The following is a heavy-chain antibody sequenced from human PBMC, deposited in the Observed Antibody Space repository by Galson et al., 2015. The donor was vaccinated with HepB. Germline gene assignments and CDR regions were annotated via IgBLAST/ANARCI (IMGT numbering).Heavy chain of an antibody. CDR1: GGSISSSSYY. J-gene: IGHJ4*02. Sequence: ETLSLTCTVSGGSISSSSYYWGWIRQPPGKGLEWIGSIYYSGSTYYNPSLKSRVTISVDTSKNQFSLKLSSVTAADTAVYYCARVGSSWYYYFDYWGQGTLVTVSS. D-gene: IGHD6-13*01. V-gene: IGHV4-39*07. CDR2: IYYSGST. CDR3: ARVGSSWYYYFDY.